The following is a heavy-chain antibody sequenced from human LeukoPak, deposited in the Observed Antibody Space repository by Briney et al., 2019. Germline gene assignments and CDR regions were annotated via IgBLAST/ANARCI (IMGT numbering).Heavy chain of an antibody. V-gene: IGHV1-18*04. J-gene: IGHJ4*02. CDR2: ISAYNGNT. D-gene: IGHD4-23*01. Sequence: GASVPVSCMPSGYTFTSYGISWVRQAPGQGLDGMGWISAYNGNTNYPPKLQGRVTMTTDPSTRTAYMELRSLRADDTAVYYCARDSALGNDYWGQGTLVTVSS. CDR1: GYTFTSYG. CDR3: ARDSALGNDY.